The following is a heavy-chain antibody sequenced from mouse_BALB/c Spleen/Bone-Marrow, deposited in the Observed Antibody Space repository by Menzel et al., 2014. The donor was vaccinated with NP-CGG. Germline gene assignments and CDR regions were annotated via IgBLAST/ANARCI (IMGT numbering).Heavy chain of an antibody. D-gene: IGHD1-2*01. CDR2: INPDSSTI. CDR1: GFDFSRYW. J-gene: IGHJ3*01. Sequence: EVQLVESGGGLVQPGGSLKLSCAASGFDFSRYWMTWVRQAPGKGLEWIGEINPDSSTIDYTPSLKDKFIISRDNAKNTLYLQMNKVRSEDTALYYCAKNYYYGYVAYWGQVLWSLSLQ. V-gene: IGHV4-1*02. CDR3: AKNYYYGYVAY.